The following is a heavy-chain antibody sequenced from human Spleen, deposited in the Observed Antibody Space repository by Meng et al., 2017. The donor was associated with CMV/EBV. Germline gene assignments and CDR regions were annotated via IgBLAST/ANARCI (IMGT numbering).Heavy chain of an antibody. Sequence: CSVSGGSIRSSTYNWGWIRQPPGKGLEWIGSIHYSGDTSYNPSLKSRVTISVDTSKTHFSLNLNSVTAADTAVYYCARYPGTDWYFDLWGRGTLVTVSS. J-gene: IGHJ2*01. CDR3: ARYPGTDWYFDL. V-gene: IGHV4-39*07. D-gene: IGHD1-14*01. CDR2: IHYSGDT. CDR1: GGSIRSSTYN.